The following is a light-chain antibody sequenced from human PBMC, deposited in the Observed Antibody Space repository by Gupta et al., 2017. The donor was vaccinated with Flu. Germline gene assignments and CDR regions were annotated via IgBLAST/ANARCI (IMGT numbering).Light chain of an antibody. Sequence: EIVLTQSPGTLSLSPGERATLSCRASQSVYANYLAWYQQKPGQAPRLLIYGASSRAIGIPDRFSGSGSGTDFTLTISRLEPEDLAFYYCQQDGSSPQTFGQGTKVEIK. CDR2: GAS. V-gene: IGKV3-20*01. CDR1: QSVYANY. J-gene: IGKJ1*01. CDR3: QQDGSSPQT.